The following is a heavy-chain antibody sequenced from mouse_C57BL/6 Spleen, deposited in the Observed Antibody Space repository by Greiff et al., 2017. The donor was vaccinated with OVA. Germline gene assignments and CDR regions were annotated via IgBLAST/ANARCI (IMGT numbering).Heavy chain of an antibody. D-gene: IGHD1-1*01. Sequence: VQLQQSGAELMKPGASVKLSCKATGYTFTGYWIEWVKQRPGHGLEWIGEILPGSGSTNYNEKFKGKATFTADTSSNTAYMQLSSLTTEDSALYYCATPTFLRGSSYHFDYWGQGTTLTVSS. CDR1: GYTFTGYW. V-gene: IGHV1-9*01. CDR2: ILPGSGST. J-gene: IGHJ2*01. CDR3: ATPTFLRGSSYHFDY.